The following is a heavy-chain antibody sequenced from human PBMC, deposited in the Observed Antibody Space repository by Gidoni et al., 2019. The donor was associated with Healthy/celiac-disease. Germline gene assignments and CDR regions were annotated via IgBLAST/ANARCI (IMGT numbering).Heavy chain of an antibody. CDR3: AREVTIRGYFDY. CDR1: GYTFTSYY. V-gene: IGHV1-46*01. J-gene: IGHJ4*02. CDR2: INPSGGST. Sequence: QVQLVQSGAEVKKPGASVKVSCKASGYTFTSYYIHWVRQAPGQGLEWMGIINPSGGSTRYAQKFQGRVTMTRDTSTSTVYMELSSLISADTAVYYFAREVTIRGYFDYWGQGTLVTVSS. D-gene: IGHD4-17*01.